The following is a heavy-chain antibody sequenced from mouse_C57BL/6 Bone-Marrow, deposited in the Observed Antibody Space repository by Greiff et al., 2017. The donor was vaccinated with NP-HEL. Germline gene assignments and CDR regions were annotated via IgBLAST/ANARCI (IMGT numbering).Heavy chain of an antibody. V-gene: IGHV3-6*01. J-gene: IGHJ1*03. D-gene: IGHD2-3*01. CDR2: ISYDGSN. CDR1: GYSITSGYY. Sequence: ESGPGLVKPSQSLSLTCSVTGYSITSGYYWNWIRQFPGNKLEWMGYISYDGSNNYNPSLKNRISITRDTSKNQFFLKLNSVTTEDTATYYCARPPLDGYYPYWYYDVWGTGTTVTVSS. CDR3: ARPPLDGYYPYWYYDV.